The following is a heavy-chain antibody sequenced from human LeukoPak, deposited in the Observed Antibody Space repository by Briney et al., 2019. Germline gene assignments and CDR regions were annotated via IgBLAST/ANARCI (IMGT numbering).Heavy chain of an antibody. J-gene: IGHJ4*02. CDR3: AREGGDGGPFDY. CDR1: GYTFTTYF. D-gene: IGHD4-23*01. CDR2: IHTSGGTT. V-gene: IGHV1-46*01. Sequence: ASVTVSCKASGYTFTTYFMHWVRQAPGQGLEWMGIIHTSGGTTKYAQKFQDRVTMTRDTSTNTVYMELSSLKFDDTAVYYCAREGGDGGPFDYWGQGTLVTVSS.